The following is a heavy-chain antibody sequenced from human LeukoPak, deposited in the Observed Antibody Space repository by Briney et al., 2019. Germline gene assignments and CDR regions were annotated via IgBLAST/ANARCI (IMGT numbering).Heavy chain of an antibody. V-gene: IGHV1-2*06. CDR1: GYTFTASF. Sequence: ASVKVSCKASGYTFTASFIHWVRQASGQGLEWMGRINPNSGGTNYPQNSQGKVTLTRDTSISTAYLELSRLTSDDTAVYYCAINMATAMAHDYWGQGTLVTVSS. CDR3: AINMATAMAHDY. CDR2: INPNSGGT. J-gene: IGHJ4*02. D-gene: IGHD5-18*01.